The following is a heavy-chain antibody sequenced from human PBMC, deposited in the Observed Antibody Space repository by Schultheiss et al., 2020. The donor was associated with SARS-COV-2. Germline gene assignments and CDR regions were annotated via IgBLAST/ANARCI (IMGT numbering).Heavy chain of an antibody. CDR2: ISYDGSNK. V-gene: IGHV3-30*04. CDR1: GFTFSSYA. Sequence: GGSLRLSCSASGFTFSSYAMHWVRQAPGKGLEWVAVISYDGSNKYYADSVKGRFTISRDDSKNTAYLQMNSLKTEDTAVYYCARDSATISSVAYFDYWGQGMLVTVSS. J-gene: IGHJ4*02. CDR3: ARDSATISSVAYFDY. D-gene: IGHD5-24*01.